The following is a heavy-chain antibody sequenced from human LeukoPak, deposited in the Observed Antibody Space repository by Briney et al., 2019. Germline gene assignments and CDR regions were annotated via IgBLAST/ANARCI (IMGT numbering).Heavy chain of an antibody. J-gene: IGHJ5*01. CDR1: GYTFTSYG. V-gene: IGHV1-8*03. Sequence: ASVKVSCKASGYTFTSYGISWVRQAPGQGLEWMGWMNPNSGNTGYAQKFQGRVTITRNTSISTAYMELSSLRSEDTAVYYCARGLIIGNWFDSWGQGTLVTVSS. D-gene: IGHD2-8*01. CDR2: MNPNSGNT. CDR3: ARGLIIGNWFDS.